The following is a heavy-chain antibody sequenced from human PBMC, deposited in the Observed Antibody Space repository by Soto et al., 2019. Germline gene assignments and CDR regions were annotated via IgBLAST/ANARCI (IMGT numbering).Heavy chain of an antibody. Sequence: PSETLSLTCTVSGGSISSGGYYWSWIRQHPGKGVEWIGYIYYSGSTYYNPSLKSRVTISVDTSKNQFSLKLSSVTAADTAVYYCAREVVVVVAATHYYYYGMDVWGQGTTVTVSS. CDR1: GGSISSGGYY. D-gene: IGHD2-15*01. CDR2: IYYSGST. J-gene: IGHJ6*02. CDR3: AREVVVVVAATHYYYYGMDV. V-gene: IGHV4-31*03.